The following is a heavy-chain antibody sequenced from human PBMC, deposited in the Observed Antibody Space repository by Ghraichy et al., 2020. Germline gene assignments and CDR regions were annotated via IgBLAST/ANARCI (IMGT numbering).Heavy chain of an antibody. V-gene: IGHV3-48*02. D-gene: IGHD3-10*01. CDR2: ISSSSSTI. CDR1: GFTFSSYS. Sequence: GGSLRLSCAASGFTFSSYSMNWVRQAPGKGLEWVLYISSSSSTIYYADSVKGRFTISRDNAKNSLYLQMNSLRDEDTAVYYCARYNYYGSEGYDYYYGMGVWGQGTTVTVYS. CDR3: ARYNYYGSEGYDYYYGMGV. J-gene: IGHJ6*01.